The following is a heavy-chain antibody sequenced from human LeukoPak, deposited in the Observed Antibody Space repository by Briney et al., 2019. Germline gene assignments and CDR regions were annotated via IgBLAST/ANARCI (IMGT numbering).Heavy chain of an antibody. V-gene: IGHV1-18*01. CDR2: ISTDNGDT. CDR1: GYTFTTYG. D-gene: IGHD3-16*01. CDR3: AREGLGELTLDC. Sequence: ASVTVSCKSSGYTFTTYGITWVRQAPGQGLEWMGWISTDNGDTNYAQKLQGRVTMTTDTSTSTAYMELRSLRSDDTAVYYCAREGLGELTLDCWGQGTLVTVSS. J-gene: IGHJ4*02.